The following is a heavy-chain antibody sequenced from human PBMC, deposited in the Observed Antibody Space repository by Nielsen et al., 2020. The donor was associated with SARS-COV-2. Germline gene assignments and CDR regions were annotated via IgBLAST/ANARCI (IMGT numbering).Heavy chain of an antibody. V-gene: IGHV3-21*01. CDR2: ISSSSSYI. D-gene: IGHD3-22*01. Sequence: GESLKISCAASGFTFSSYSMNWVRQAPGQGLEWVSSISSSSSYIYYADSVKGRFTISRDNSKNTLYLQMNSLRAEDTAVYYCARGGKRFDSSGYFSPDYWGQGTLVTVSS. CDR3: ARGGKRFDSSGYFSPDY. CDR1: GFTFSSYS. J-gene: IGHJ4*02.